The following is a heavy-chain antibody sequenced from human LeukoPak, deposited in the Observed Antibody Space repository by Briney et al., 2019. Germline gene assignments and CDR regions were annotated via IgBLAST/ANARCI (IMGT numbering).Heavy chain of an antibody. CDR3: AKEQTSRYQLLAIYLEWLLPLDY. D-gene: IGHD3-3*01. J-gene: IGHJ4*02. Sequence: GGSLRLSCVDSGFTFSSYDMSWVRQIPGKGLEWVSAISASGGSTYYADSVKGRFTIPRDNSKNTLYLQMNSLRAEDTAVYYCAKEQTSRYQLLAIYLEWLLPLDYWGQGTLVTVSS. CDR1: GFTFSSYD. V-gene: IGHV3-23*01. CDR2: ISASGGST.